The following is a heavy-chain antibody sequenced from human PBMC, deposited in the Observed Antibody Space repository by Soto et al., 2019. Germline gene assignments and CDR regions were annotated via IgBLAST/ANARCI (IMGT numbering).Heavy chain of an antibody. D-gene: IGHD6-13*01. CDR2: IIPILGIA. V-gene: IGHV1-69*08. CDR1: GGTFSSYT. J-gene: IGHJ4*02. Sequence: QVQLVQSGAEVKKPGSSVKVSCKASGGTFSSYTISWVRQAPGQGLEWMGRIIPILGIANYAQKFQGRVTITADKSTSTAYMELSSLRSEDTAVYYCARDHSSSWYERVYWGQGTLVTVSS. CDR3: ARDHSSSWYERVY.